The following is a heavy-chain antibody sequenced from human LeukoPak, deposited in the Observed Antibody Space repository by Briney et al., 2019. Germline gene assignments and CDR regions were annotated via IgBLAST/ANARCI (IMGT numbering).Heavy chain of an antibody. CDR1: GFTFXSYA. V-gene: IGHV3-30-3*01. J-gene: IGHJ4*02. CDR3: ARDLGTWLGELSIDY. CDR2: ISYDGSNK. Sequence: GGSLRLSCAASGFTFXSYAMHWVRQAPGKGLEWVAVISYDGSNKYYADSVKGRFTISRDNSKNTVYLQMNSLRAEDTAVYYCARDLGTWLGELSIDYWGQGTLVTVSS. D-gene: IGHD3-10*01.